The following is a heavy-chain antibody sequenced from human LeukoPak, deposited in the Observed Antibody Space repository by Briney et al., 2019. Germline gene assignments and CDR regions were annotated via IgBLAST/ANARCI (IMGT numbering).Heavy chain of an antibody. CDR2: IYPSGTT. Sequence: SETLSLTCTVSGYSISSGYYWGWIRPPPGKGLEWIGNIYPSGTTYYNPSLKTRVTISVDTSKNQFSLKLSSVTAADTAVYFCARADSSSWYFNWFDPWGQGTLVTVSS. CDR3: ARADSSSWYFNWFDP. J-gene: IGHJ5*02. D-gene: IGHD6-13*01. CDR1: GYSISSGYY. V-gene: IGHV4-38-2*02.